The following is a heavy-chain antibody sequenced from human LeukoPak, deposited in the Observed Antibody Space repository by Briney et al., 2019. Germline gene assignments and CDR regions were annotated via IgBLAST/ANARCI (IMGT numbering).Heavy chain of an antibody. J-gene: IGHJ4*02. CDR3: ARGYCSSTSCYTHFDY. CDR1: GYPFTSYD. Sequence: ASVKVSCKASGYPFTSYDINWVRQATGQGLEWMGWMNPNSGNTGYAQKFQGRVTITRNTSISTAYMELSRLRSDDTAVYYCARGYCSSTSCYTHFDYWGQGTLVTVSS. D-gene: IGHD2-2*02. CDR2: MNPNSGNT. V-gene: IGHV1-8*03.